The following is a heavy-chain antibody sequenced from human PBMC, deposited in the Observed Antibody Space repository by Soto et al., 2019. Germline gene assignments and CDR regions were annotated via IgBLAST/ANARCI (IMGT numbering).Heavy chain of an antibody. CDR3: ARGNHRWLQLWYFDL. V-gene: IGHV1-69*12. CDR2: IIPIFGTA. CDR1: GGTFSSYT. Sequence: QVQLVQSGAVVKKPGSSVTVSCKASGGTFSSYTISWVRQAPGQGLEWMGGIIPIFGTANYAQKFQGRVTITADESTSTAYMELSSLRCEDTAVYYCARGNHRWLQLWYFDLWGRGTLVTVSS. J-gene: IGHJ2*01. D-gene: IGHD5-12*01.